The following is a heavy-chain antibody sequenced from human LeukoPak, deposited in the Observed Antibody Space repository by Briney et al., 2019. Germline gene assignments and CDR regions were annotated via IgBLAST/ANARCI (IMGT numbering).Heavy chain of an antibody. CDR2: ISSSSSTI. CDR1: GSSFNSNA. CDR3: ARGLPDYYDSRIGYWYYYGMDV. V-gene: IGHV3-48*02. Sequence: PGGSLGLSCAPSGSSFNSNAINWFRQAPGKGLEWVSYISSSSSTIYYADSVKGRFTISRDNAKNSLYLQMNSLRDGDTAVYYCARGLPDYYDSRIGYWYYYGMDVWGQGTTVTVSS. J-gene: IGHJ6*02. D-gene: IGHD3-22*01.